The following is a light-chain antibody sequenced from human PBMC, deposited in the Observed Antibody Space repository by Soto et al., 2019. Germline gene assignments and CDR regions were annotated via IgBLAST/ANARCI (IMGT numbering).Light chain of an antibody. CDR1: QTVLSNY. Sequence: EIVLTQSPGTLSLSPGEGATLSCRASQTVLSNYLAWYQQKPGQAPRLLFYGASFRATGIPDRFSGSGSGTDFTLTISRLEPEDFALFYCQQYGTSPFTFGGGTKVEIK. CDR2: GAS. V-gene: IGKV3-20*01. J-gene: IGKJ4*01. CDR3: QQYGTSPFT.